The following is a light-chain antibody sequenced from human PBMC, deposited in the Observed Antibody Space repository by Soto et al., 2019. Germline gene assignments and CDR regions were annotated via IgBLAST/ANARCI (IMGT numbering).Light chain of an antibody. CDR2: GAS. Sequence: EIVMTQSPATLSVSPGERATLSCQASQSVCSNFAWYPQKPCQAPRLLIHGASTRATGILARFSGSGSGKEFTLTISRLQSEDFAVYYCKQYNNWPPYTFGQGTKLEIK. CDR3: KQYNNWPPYT. CDR1: QSVCSN. V-gene: IGKV3-15*01. J-gene: IGKJ2*01.